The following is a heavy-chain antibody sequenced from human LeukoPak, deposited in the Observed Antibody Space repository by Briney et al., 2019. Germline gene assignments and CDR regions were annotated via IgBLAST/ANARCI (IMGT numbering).Heavy chain of an antibody. CDR3: ARAYYGSGRKPMDV. CDR1: GFTFSSYW. CDR2: INSDGSST. J-gene: IGHJ6*03. Sequence: PGRSLRLSCAASGFTFSSYWMHWVRQAPGKGLVWVSRINSDGSSTSYADSVKGRFTISRDNAKNTLYLQMNSLRAEDTAVYYCARAYYGSGRKPMDVWGKGTTVTVSS. V-gene: IGHV3-74*01. D-gene: IGHD3-10*01.